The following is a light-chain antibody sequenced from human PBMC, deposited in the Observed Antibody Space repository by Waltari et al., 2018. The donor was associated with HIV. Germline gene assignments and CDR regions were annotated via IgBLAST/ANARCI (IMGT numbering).Light chain of an antibody. Sequence: EIVLTQSPGTVSVSPGEEATLSCRASQTISTTYVAWYQQKLGQPPRLLIYAASTRAAGVPDRFSGSGSGTDFTLTISGLEPEDCAVYYCQQYIGSPRTFGQGTKVKLK. CDR2: AAS. V-gene: IGKV3-20*01. CDR3: QQYIGSPRT. J-gene: IGKJ1*01. CDR1: QTISTTY.